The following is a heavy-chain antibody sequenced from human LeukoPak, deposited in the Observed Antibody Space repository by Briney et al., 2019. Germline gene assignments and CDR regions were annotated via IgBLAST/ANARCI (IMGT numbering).Heavy chain of an antibody. Sequence: ASVKVSCKASGGTFSSYAISWVRQAPGQGLEWMGWISAYNGNTNYAQKLQGRVTMTTDTSTSTAYMELRSLRFDDTAVYYCARDTSSSWLHQPFDYWGQGTLVTVSS. CDR2: ISAYNGNT. CDR1: GGTFSSYA. D-gene: IGHD6-13*01. CDR3: ARDTSSSWLHQPFDY. V-gene: IGHV1-18*01. J-gene: IGHJ4*02.